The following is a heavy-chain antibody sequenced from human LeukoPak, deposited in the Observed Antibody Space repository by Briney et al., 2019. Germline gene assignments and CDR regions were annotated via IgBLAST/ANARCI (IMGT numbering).Heavy chain of an antibody. V-gene: IGHV3-53*01. CDR3: ARRYYSMDV. CDR2: IYTGGTT. CDR1: GFTFSSYA. Sequence: GGSLRLSCAASGFTFSSYAMSWVRQAPGKGLEWVSVIYTGGTTYYADSVKGRFTISRDNSKNTLYLQMNSLRAEDTAVYYCARRYYSMDVWGQGTTVTISS. J-gene: IGHJ6*02.